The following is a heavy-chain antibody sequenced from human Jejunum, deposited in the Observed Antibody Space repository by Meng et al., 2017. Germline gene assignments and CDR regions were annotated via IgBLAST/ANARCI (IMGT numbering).Heavy chain of an antibody. V-gene: IGHV6-1*02. CDR2: TYYRSKWYN. CDR3: ARDYGTSRPFEY. Sequence: QGHVHRSCPCRVKPSPTLSLTCASSGASVSSTGAVWNWIRQSPSRGLEWLGRTYYRSKWYNDYAVSVKGRIAINPDTSKNQFFLQLNSVTPEDTAVYYCARDYGTSRPFEYWGQGILVTVSS. CDR1: GASVSSTGAV. J-gene: IGHJ4*02. D-gene: IGHD1/OR15-1a*01.